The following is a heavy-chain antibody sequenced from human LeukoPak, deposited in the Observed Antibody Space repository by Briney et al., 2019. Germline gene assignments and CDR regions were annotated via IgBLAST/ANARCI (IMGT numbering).Heavy chain of an antibody. Sequence: GGSLRLSCAASGFTFSSYGMHWVRQAPGKGLEWMAVIWYDGSNKYYADSVKGRFTISRDNSKNTLYLQMNSLRAEDTAVYYCWAAARWGQGTLVTVSS. CDR1: GFTFSSYG. J-gene: IGHJ4*02. CDR2: IWYDGSNK. V-gene: IGHV3-33*01. CDR3: WAAAR. D-gene: IGHD6-13*01.